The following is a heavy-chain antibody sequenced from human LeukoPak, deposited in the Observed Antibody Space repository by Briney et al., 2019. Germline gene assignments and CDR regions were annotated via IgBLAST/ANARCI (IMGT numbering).Heavy chain of an antibody. J-gene: IGHJ4*02. D-gene: IGHD3-22*01. CDR1: GGSFSSYY. CDR3: AREAGDSSGCYYLDY. Sequence: SETLSLTCSVSGGSFSSYYWSWIRQPPGKGLEWIGYIYYSGSTNYNPSLKSRVTISVDTSKNQFSLKLTSVTAADAAIYYCAREAGDSSGCYYLDYWGQGTLVTVSS. CDR2: IYYSGST. V-gene: IGHV4-59*01.